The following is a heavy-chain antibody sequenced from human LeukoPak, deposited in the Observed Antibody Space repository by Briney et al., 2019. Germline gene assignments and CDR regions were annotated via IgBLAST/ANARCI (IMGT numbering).Heavy chain of an antibody. D-gene: IGHD5-12*01. CDR2: IYYSGST. CDR3: ARERRGYSGYDYVHYFDY. J-gene: IGHJ4*02. V-gene: IGHV4-59*12. Sequence: SETLSLTCTVSGGSISSYYWSWIRQPPGKGLEWIGYIYYSGSTNYNPSLKSRVTISVDRSKNQFSLKLSSVTAADTAVYYCARERRGYSGYDYVHYFDYWGQGTLVTVSS. CDR1: GGSISSYY.